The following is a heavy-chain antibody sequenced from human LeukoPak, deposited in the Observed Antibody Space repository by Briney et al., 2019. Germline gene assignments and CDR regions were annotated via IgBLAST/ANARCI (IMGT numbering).Heavy chain of an antibody. CDR3: ARDVQYYYDSSGYDAFDI. J-gene: IGHJ3*02. D-gene: IGHD3-22*01. CDR2: ISAYNGNT. V-gene: IGHV1-18*01. CDR1: GYTFTSYG. Sequence: ASVTVSCKASGYTFTSYGISWVRQAPGQGLEWMGWISAYNGNTNYAQKLQGRVTMTTDTSTSTAYMELRSLRSDDTAVYYCARDVQYYYDSSGYDAFDIWGQGTMVTVSS.